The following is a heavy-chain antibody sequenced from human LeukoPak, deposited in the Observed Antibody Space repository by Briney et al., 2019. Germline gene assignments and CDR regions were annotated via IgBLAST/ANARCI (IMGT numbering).Heavy chain of an antibody. CDR3: ARVSGWYGLDY. V-gene: IGHV1-24*01. CDR2: FDPEDGET. D-gene: IGHD6-19*01. Sequence: ASVKVSCKVSGYALTELSMHWVRQAPGKGLEWMGGFDPEDGETIYAQKFQGRVTITRDTSASTTYMELSGLISEDAAVYYCARVSGWYGLDYWGQGTLVTVSS. CDR1: GYALTELS. J-gene: IGHJ4*02.